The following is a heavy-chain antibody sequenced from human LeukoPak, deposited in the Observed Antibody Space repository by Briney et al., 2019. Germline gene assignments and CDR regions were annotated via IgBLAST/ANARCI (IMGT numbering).Heavy chain of an antibody. V-gene: IGHV1-18*01. D-gene: IGHD5-18*01. CDR2: VSTSNGAT. CDR3: ARVSDTSMVTPGFDS. Sequence: ASVKVSCTPSGYTFNRYSITWVRQAPGQGLEWMGWVSTSNGATNYAETFQGRVTITTETVTKTAYLELRRLTSGDTAMYFCARVSDTSMVTPGFDSWGQGTLVTVS. J-gene: IGHJ4*02. CDR1: GYTFNRYS.